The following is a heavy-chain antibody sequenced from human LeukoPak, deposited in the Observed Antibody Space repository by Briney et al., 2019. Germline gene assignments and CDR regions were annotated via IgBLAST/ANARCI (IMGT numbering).Heavy chain of an antibody. CDR3: ARACSSTSCYRDSNYFYSPLDP. J-gene: IGHJ5*02. CDR1: GGTFSSYA. CDR2: IIPIFGTA. Sequence: SVKVSCKASGGTFSSYAISWVRQAPGQGLEWMGGIIPIFGTANYAQKFQGRVTITADESTSTAYMELSSLRSEDTAVYYCARACSSTSCYRDSNYFYSPLDPWGQGTLVTVSS. V-gene: IGHV1-69*13. D-gene: IGHD2-2*02.